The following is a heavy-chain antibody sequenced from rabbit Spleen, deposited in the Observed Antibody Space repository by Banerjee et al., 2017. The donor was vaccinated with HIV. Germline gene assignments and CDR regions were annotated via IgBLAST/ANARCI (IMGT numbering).Heavy chain of an antibody. J-gene: IGHJ4*01. V-gene: IGHV1S40*01. CDR3: ANSVGSIYRAFSL. CDR1: GFSFSELSFNSGYD. D-gene: IGHD3-3*01. Sequence: QSLEESGGGLVKPGASLTLTCKASGFSFSELSFNSGYDMCWVRQAPGKGPEWIACIYNGDGSTYYANWAKDRFTISKSSSTTVTLKMTSLAAADTATYFCANSVGSIYRAFSLWGQGTLVTVS. CDR2: IYNGDGST.